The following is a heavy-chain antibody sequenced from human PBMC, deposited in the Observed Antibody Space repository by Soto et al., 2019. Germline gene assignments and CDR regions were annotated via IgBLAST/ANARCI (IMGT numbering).Heavy chain of an antibody. J-gene: IGHJ6*02. CDR2: THSRSKCFN. D-gene: IGHD4-4*01. CDR3: ARGFADYSDGIDV. CDR1: GDSVSSNSAA. Sequence: SQTLSLTCVISGDSVSSNSAAWNWIRQSPSRGLEWLGRTHSRSKCFNDYAVSVKSRITIHPDTPKNQFSLQLNSVTPADTAVYYCARGFADYSDGIDVWGQGTTVTVSS. V-gene: IGHV6-1*01.